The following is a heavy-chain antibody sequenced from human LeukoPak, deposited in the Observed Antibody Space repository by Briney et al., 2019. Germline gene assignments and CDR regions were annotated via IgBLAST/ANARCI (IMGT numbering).Heavy chain of an antibody. CDR2: IYYSGST. D-gene: IGHD6-6*01. V-gene: IGHV4-59*01. J-gene: IGHJ5*02. Sequence: PSETLSLTCTVSGGSISSYYWSWIRQPPGKALEWIGYIYYSGSTNYNPSLKSRVTISVDTSKNQFSLKLSSVTAADTAVYYCARSKTAQGSSSWGSLFWFDPWGQGTLVTVSS. CDR3: ARSKTAQGSSSWGSLFWFDP. CDR1: GGSISSYY.